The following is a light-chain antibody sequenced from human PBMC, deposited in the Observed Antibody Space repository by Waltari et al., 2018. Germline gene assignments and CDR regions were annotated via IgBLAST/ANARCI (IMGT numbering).Light chain of an antibody. Sequence: EIVMTQSPATLSLSPGERATLSCKASQNVYTNLAWYQQKPGQAPRLLIAGASTRPTGVPSRFSGSGSGTEFTLTISSLQSEDIAVYYCQQYNNWPPLTFGGGTRVDIK. V-gene: IGKV3-15*01. CDR2: GAS. J-gene: IGKJ4*02. CDR1: QNVYTN. CDR3: QQYNNWPPLT.